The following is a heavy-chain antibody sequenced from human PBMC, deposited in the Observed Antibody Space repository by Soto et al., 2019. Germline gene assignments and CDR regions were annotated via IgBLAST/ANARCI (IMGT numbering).Heavy chain of an antibody. CDR1: GYTFTSYG. Sequence: ASVKVSCKASGYTFTSYGISWVRQAPGQGLEWMGWISAYNGNTNYAQKLQGRVTMTTDTSTSTAYMELRSLRSDDTAVYYCARDMDTVVTPGPEKGIDYWGQGTLVTVSS. J-gene: IGHJ4*02. D-gene: IGHD2-21*02. CDR3: ARDMDTVVTPGPEKGIDY. V-gene: IGHV1-18*04. CDR2: ISAYNGNT.